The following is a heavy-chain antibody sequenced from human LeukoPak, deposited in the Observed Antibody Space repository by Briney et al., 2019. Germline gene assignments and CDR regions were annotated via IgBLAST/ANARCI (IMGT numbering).Heavy chain of an antibody. V-gene: IGHV3-11*01. J-gene: IGHJ6*03. CDR3: ARVSNSGWVYYYYYMDV. Sequence: PGGSLRLSCAASGFTFSDYYMSWIRQAPGKGLEWVSYISNSGSTIYYADSVKGRFTISRDNDKNSLYLQMNSLRAEDTAVYYCARVSNSGWVYYYYYMDVWGKGTTVTISS. CDR1: GFTFSDYY. CDR2: ISNSGSTI. D-gene: IGHD6-19*01.